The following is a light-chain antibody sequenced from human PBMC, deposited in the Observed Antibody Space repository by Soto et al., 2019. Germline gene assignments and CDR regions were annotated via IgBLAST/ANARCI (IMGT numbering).Light chain of an antibody. V-gene: IGKV1-33*01. CDR2: DAS. Sequence: DVQMTQSPSSLSASLGDRVSITCQASQDISNYLNWYQQKPGKAPKLLIYDASNLETGVPSRFSGSGSGTDFTFTISSLQPEDIATYYCQQYDNLPITFGGGTNVDIK. J-gene: IGKJ4*01. CDR3: QQYDNLPIT. CDR1: QDISNY.